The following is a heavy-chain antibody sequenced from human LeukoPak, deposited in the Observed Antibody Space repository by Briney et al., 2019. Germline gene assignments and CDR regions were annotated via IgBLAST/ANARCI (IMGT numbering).Heavy chain of an antibody. D-gene: IGHD3-9*01. Sequence: GGSLRLSCAASGFTFSNAWMNWVRQAPGKGLEWVGRIKSKTDGGTTDYAAPVKGRFTISRDDSKNTLYLQMNSLKTEDTAVYYRTTDVRAGRYFDWLLSPYYYYGMDVWGQGTTVTVSS. J-gene: IGHJ6*02. CDR2: IKSKTDGGTT. CDR1: GFTFSNAW. CDR3: TTDVRAGRYFDWLLSPYYYYGMDV. V-gene: IGHV3-15*07.